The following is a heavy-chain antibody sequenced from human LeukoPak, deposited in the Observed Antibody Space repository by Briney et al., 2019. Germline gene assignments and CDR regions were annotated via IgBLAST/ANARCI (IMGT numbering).Heavy chain of an antibody. CDR2: ISSSGSTI. Sequence: GGSLRLSCAASGFTFSSYEMNWVRQAPGKGLEWVSYISSSGSTIYYADSVKGRFTISRDNAKNSLYLQMNSLRAEDTAVYYCARDPGYCSGGSCYLDYWGQGTLVTVSS. V-gene: IGHV3-48*03. CDR3: ARDPGYCSGGSCYLDY. J-gene: IGHJ4*02. D-gene: IGHD2-15*01. CDR1: GFTFSSYE.